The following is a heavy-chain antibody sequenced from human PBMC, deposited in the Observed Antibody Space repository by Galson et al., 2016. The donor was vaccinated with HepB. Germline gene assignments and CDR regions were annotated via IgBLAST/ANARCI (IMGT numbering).Heavy chain of an antibody. D-gene: IGHD3-10*01. CDR3: ARDYFRYYSAN. J-gene: IGHJ4*02. CDR2: VSAGGDNT. V-gene: IGHV3-23*01. Sequence: SLRLSCAASGFTFGMYAMTWVRQAPGKGLEWVSSVSAGGDNTYYAESVKGQFTISRDNSENTLYLQMNSLRAEDTAMYFCARDYFRYYSANWGQGTLVTVSS. CDR1: GFTFGMYA.